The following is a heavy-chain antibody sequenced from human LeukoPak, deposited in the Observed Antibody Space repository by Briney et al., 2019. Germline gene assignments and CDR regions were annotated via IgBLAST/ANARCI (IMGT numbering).Heavy chain of an antibody. J-gene: IGHJ4*02. Sequence: GGSLRLSCAASGFTFDDYAMHWVRQAPGKGLEWVSLISGDGGSTYYADSVKGRFTISGDNSKNSLYLQMNSLRTEDTALYYCAKDESPSAESTTVTNYWGQGTLVTVSS. CDR1: GFTFDDYA. CDR2: ISGDGGST. D-gene: IGHD4-17*01. V-gene: IGHV3-43*02. CDR3: AKDESPSAESTTVTNY.